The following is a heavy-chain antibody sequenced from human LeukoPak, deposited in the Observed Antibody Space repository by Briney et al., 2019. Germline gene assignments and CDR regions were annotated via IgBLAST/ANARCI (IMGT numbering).Heavy chain of an antibody. D-gene: IGHD2-2*02. CDR2: INPSGGST. Sequence: VASVKVSCKASGYTFTSYYMHWVRQAPGQGLEWMGIINPSGGSTSYARKFQGRVTMTRDMSTSTVYMELSSLRSEDTAVYYCARDRIVVVPAAILDYYCYYYMDVWGKGTTVTVSS. V-gene: IGHV1-46*01. CDR3: ARDRIVVVPAAILDYYCYYYMDV. J-gene: IGHJ6*03. CDR1: GYTFTSYY.